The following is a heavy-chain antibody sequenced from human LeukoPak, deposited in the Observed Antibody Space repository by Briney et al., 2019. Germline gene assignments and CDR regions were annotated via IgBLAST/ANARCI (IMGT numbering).Heavy chain of an antibody. D-gene: IGHD3-3*01. Sequence: ASVKVSCKASGYTFTSYGISWVRQAPGQGLEWMGWISAYNGNTNYAQKLQGRVTMTTDTSTSTAYMELRSLRSDDTAVYYCARDRRHDFWSGYFYYYYYMDVWGKGTTVTVSS. V-gene: IGHV1-18*01. CDR1: GYTFTSYG. CDR2: ISAYNGNT. CDR3: ARDRRHDFWSGYFYYYYYMDV. J-gene: IGHJ6*03.